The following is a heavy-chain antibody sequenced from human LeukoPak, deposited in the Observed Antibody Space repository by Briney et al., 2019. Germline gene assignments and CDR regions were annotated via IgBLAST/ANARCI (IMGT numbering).Heavy chain of an antibody. J-gene: IGHJ4*02. CDR1: GFTYTNAW. CDR2: IKSKADGETI. CDR3: STLTSRGLSDS. V-gene: IGHV3-15*07. D-gene: IGHD1-20*01. Sequence: GGSLRLSCAASGFTYTNAWMNWVRQAPGKGLEWVGRIKSKADGETIDYAAPVKGRFTFSRDDSKNMLYLQMNSLKSEDTAVYYCSTLTSRGLSDSWGQGTLVTVSS.